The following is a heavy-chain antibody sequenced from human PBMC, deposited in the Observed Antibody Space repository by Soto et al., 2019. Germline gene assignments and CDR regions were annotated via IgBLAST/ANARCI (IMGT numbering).Heavy chain of an antibody. CDR3: AREFGYCSSTSCYEDAFDI. Sequence: GGSLRLSCAASGFTVSSNYMSWVRQAPGKGLEWVSVIYSGGSTYYADSVKGRFTISRDNSKNTPYLQMNSLRAEDTAVYYCAREFGYCSSTSCYEDAFDIWGQGTMVTVSS. CDR1: GFTVSSNY. V-gene: IGHV3-66*01. D-gene: IGHD2-2*01. J-gene: IGHJ3*02. CDR2: IYSGGST.